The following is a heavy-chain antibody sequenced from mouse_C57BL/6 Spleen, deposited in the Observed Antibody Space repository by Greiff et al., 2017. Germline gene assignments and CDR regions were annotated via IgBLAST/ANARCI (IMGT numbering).Heavy chain of an antibody. J-gene: IGHJ2*01. D-gene: IGHD2-1*01. Sequence: EVKVVESGGGLVKPGGSLKLSCAASGFTFSDYGMHWVRQAPEKGLEWVAYISSGSSTIYYADTVKGRFTISRDNAKNTLFLQMTSLRSEDTAMYYCARPPYGNFYFDYWGQGTTLKVSS. CDR2: ISSGSSTI. CDR1: GFTFSDYG. V-gene: IGHV5-17*01. CDR3: ARPPYGNFYFDY.